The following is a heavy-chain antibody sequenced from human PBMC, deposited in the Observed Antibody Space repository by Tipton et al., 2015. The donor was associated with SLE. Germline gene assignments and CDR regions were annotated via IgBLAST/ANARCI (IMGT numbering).Heavy chain of an antibody. CDR2: ISYDGSNK. CDR1: GFTFSSSA. CDR3: ARDQGYYFDY. J-gene: IGHJ4*02. Sequence: SLRLSCAASGFTFSSSAMHWVRQPPGKGLEWVAVISYDGSNKYYADSVKGRFTISRDNSKNTLSLQMNSLRAEDTAVYYCARDQGYYFDYWGQGTLVTVSS. V-gene: IGHV3-30*04.